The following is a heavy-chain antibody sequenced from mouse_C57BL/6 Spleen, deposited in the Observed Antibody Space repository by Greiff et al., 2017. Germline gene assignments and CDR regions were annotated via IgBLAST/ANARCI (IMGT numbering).Heavy chain of an antibody. CDR2: INPSSGYT. Sequence: QVQLQQSGAELAKPGASVKLSCKASGYTFTSSWMHWVKQRPGQGLEWIGYINPSSGYTKSNQKFKDKATLTADKSSSTAYMQLSSLTYEDSAVYYCELGGRRFDDWGQGTTLTVSS. CDR3: ELGGRRFDD. D-gene: IGHD3-3*01. J-gene: IGHJ2*01. CDR1: GYTFTSSW. V-gene: IGHV1-7*01.